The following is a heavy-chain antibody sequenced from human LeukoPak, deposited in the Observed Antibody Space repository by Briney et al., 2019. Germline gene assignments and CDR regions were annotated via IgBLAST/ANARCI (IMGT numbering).Heavy chain of an antibody. J-gene: IGHJ6*04. Sequence: QAGGSLRLSCAASGFTFSSYEMNRVRQAPGKGLEWVSYISSIGSTIYYADSVKGRFTISRDNAKNSLYLQMNSLRAEDTAVYYCAELGITMIGGVWGKGTTVTISS. V-gene: IGHV3-48*03. D-gene: IGHD3-10*02. CDR1: GFTFSSYE. CDR3: AELGITMIGGV. CDR2: ISSIGSTI.